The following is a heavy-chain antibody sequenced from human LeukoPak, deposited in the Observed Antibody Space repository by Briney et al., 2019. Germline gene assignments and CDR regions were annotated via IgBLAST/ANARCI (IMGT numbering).Heavy chain of an antibody. Sequence: ASVKVSCKASGGTCSSYAISWVRQAPGQGLEWMGGIIPIFGTANYAQKFQGRVTITADESTSTAYMELSSLRSEDTAVYYCARDHRITIFGVGNYYYYGMDVWGQGTTVTVSS. V-gene: IGHV1-69*13. CDR3: ARDHRITIFGVGNYYYYGMDV. J-gene: IGHJ6*02. D-gene: IGHD3-3*01. CDR2: IIPIFGTA. CDR1: GGTCSSYA.